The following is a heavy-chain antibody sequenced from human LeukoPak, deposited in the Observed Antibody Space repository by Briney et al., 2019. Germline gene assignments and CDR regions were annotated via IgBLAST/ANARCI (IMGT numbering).Heavy chain of an antibody. V-gene: IGHV4-59*01. CDR1: GGSISSYY. D-gene: IGHD6-13*01. J-gene: IGHJ3*02. CDR2: TYYSGST. Sequence: SETLSLTCTVSGGSISSYYWSWLRQPPGKGLEWIGSTYYSGSTNYNPSLLSRVTISVDTSKNQFPLKLSSVTAADTAVYFCARDPQYSSSSDAFDIWGQGTMVTVSS. CDR3: ARDPQYSSSSDAFDI.